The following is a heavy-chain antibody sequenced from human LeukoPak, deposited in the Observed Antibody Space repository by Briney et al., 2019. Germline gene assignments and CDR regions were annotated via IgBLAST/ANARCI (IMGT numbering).Heavy chain of an antibody. CDR2: IYPRDGST. Sequence: ASVTVSCKASGYTFTSYAMNWVRQAPGQGLEWMGMIYPRDGSTSYAQRFQDRVTVTRDTSTSTVHMELSGLRSEDTAVYYCARDQEGFDYWGQGTLVTVSS. V-gene: IGHV1-46*01. CDR1: GYTFTSYA. CDR3: ARDQEGFDY. J-gene: IGHJ4*02.